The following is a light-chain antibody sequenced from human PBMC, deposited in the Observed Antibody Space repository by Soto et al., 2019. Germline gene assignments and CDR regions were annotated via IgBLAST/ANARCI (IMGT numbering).Light chain of an antibody. CDR3: QRYNTVPWT. CDR2: GAS. V-gene: IGKV1-27*01. J-gene: IGKJ1*01. CDR1: LAISNY. Sequence: DIQMTQSPSSLSAFVGDRVTITCRASLAISNYLAWYQQKPGKAPNLLIYGASTLQSGVPSRFAGSGSGTEFSLTITGLQPEDVATYYCQRYNTVPWTFGQGTKVELK.